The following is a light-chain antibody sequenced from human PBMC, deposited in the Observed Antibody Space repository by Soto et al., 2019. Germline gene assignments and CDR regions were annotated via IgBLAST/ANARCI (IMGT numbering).Light chain of an antibody. J-gene: IGLJ1*01. CDR3: SSYRASSKEV. CDR1: SDDIGTFKY. V-gene: IGLV2-14*01. Sequence: QSVLAQPASVSGSPGQSITISCTGTSDDIGTFKYVSWYQQHPGKAPKLLIYEVSVRPSGISGRFSASKSSNTASLTISAHRAEDEADYYCSSYRASSKEVFGTGTNVTVL. CDR2: EVS.